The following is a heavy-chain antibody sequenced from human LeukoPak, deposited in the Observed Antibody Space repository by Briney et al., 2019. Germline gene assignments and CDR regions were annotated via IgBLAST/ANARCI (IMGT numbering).Heavy chain of an antibody. V-gene: IGHV3-23*01. D-gene: IGHD3-22*01. CDR2: ISGSGDNT. CDR1: VFTFSSYS. Sequence: GGSLRLSCAASVFTFSSYSMSWVRQAPWNGREWVSGISGSGDNTYYADSVKGRFTISRDNSKNTLYVQVNSLGTEDTAAYYCAKGSYYDSSGSFYFDYWGQGTLVTVSS. CDR3: AKGSYYDSSGSFYFDY. J-gene: IGHJ4*02.